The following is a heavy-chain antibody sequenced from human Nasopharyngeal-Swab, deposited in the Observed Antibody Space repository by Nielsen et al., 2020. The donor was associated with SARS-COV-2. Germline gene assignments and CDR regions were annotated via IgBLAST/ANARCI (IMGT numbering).Heavy chain of an antibody. V-gene: IGHV1-46*01. CDR2: INPSGDTA. CDR3: AREDIVGPLLDY. D-gene: IGHD1-26*01. J-gene: IGHJ4*02. Sequence: WVRQAPGQGLEWMGIINPSGDTASYAQKFQGRVTMTRDTSTSTVYMELSSLRSVDTAVYYCAREDIVGPLLDYWGQGTLVTVSS.